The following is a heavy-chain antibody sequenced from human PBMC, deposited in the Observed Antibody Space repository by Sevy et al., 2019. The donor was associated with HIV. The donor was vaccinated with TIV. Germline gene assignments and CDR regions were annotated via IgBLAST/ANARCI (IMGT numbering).Heavy chain of an antibody. Sequence: GGSLRLSCTTSGFMFGDYAMSWVRQAPGKGLEWVGFIRRKAYGGTTQYAASVKGRFTISRDDSKSIAYLQMNSLKTEDTAVYYCTRVFSMYGMDVWGQGTTVTVSS. CDR1: GFMFGDYA. V-gene: IGHV3-49*04. CDR2: IRRKAYGGTT. D-gene: IGHD2-2*01. CDR3: TRVFSMYGMDV. J-gene: IGHJ6*02.